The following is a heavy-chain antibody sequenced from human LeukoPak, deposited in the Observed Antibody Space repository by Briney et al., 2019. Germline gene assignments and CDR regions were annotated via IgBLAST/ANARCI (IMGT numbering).Heavy chain of an antibody. J-gene: IGHJ6*03. D-gene: IGHD2-8*01. CDR1: GGSISSYY. V-gene: IGHV4-4*09. Sequence: SETLSLTCAASGGSISSYYWSWIRQSPGKGLEWIGSIYTGGSTHYNPSLKGRVTISVDTSKSQFSLNLSSVTAADTAVYYCARGPKMGYMDVWGRGTTVTVSS. CDR3: ARGPKMGYMDV. CDR2: IYTGGST.